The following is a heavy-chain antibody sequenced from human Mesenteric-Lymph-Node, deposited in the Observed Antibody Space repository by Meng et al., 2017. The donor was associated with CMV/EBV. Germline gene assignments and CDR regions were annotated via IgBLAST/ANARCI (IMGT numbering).Heavy chain of an antibody. J-gene: IGHJ4*02. Sequence: GESLKISCAASGFTFSSYSMNWVRQAPGKGLEWVSSISSSSSYIYYADSVKGRFTISRDNAKNSLYLQMNSLRADDTAMYYCASIGGCGGDCYYDYWGQGTLVTVS. D-gene: IGHD2-21*01. CDR3: ASIGGCGGDCYYDY. CDR2: ISSSSSYI. V-gene: IGHV3-21*01. CDR1: GFTFSSYS.